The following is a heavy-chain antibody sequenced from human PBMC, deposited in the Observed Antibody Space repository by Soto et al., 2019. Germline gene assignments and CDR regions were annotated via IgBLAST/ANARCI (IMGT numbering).Heavy chain of an antibody. Sequence: GGSLRLSCAASGFRFSSYGMHWVRQAPGKGLEWVAVISYDGSNKYYADSVKGRFTISRDNSKNTLYLQMNSLRAEDTAVYYCAKDYSGWYKPVNWFDPWGQGTLVTVSS. J-gene: IGHJ5*02. CDR3: AKDYSGWYKPVNWFDP. V-gene: IGHV3-30*18. D-gene: IGHD6-19*01. CDR1: GFRFSSYG. CDR2: ISYDGSNK.